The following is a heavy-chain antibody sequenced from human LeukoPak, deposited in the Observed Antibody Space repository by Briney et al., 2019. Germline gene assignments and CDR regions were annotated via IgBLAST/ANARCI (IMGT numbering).Heavy chain of an antibody. CDR1: GFTFSSYG. V-gene: IGHV3-30*02. CDR2: IRYDGSNK. Sequence: PGGSLRLSCAASGFTFSSYGMHWVRQAPGKGLEWVAFIRYDGSNKYYADSVKGRFTISRDNSKNTLYLQMNSLRAEDTAVYYCAKGYLVVVPAAMGYWGQGTLVTVSS. J-gene: IGHJ4*02. D-gene: IGHD2-2*01. CDR3: AKGYLVVVPAAMGY.